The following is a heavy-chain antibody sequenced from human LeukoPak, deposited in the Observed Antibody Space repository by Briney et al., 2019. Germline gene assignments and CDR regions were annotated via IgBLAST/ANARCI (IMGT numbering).Heavy chain of an antibody. V-gene: IGHV3-30-3*01. CDR1: GFTFSSYA. Sequence: GGSLRLSCAASGFTFSSYAMHWVRQAPGEGLEWVVVISYDKSNKYYADSVKGRFTISRDNSKNTLYLQMNSLKTEDTAVYYCARDGSPSGTYQQGYFDYWGQRTLVTVSS. CDR3: ARDGSPSGTYQQGYFDY. CDR2: ISYDKSNK. D-gene: IGHD1-26*01. J-gene: IGHJ4*02.